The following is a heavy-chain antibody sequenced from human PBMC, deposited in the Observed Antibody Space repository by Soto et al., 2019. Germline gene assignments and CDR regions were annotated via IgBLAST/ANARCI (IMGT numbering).Heavy chain of an antibody. CDR3: ARDPYGSTSWGLYGMDV. D-gene: IGHD2-2*01. CDR2: INPSGDRT. Sequence: GASVKVSCKASGFRFSDYFMHWVRQAPGQGLEWMGIINPSGDRTDYAQKFQGRVTITRDTSTSTAYMELRSLRSDDTAVYYCARDPYGSTSWGLYGMDVWGQGTTVTVSS. J-gene: IGHJ6*02. V-gene: IGHV1-46*01. CDR1: GFRFSDYF.